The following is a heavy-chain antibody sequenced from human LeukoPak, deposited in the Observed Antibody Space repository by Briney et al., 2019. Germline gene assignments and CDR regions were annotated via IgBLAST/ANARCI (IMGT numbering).Heavy chain of an antibody. V-gene: IGHV3-30-3*01. Sequence: GRSLRLSCAASGFTFSSYAMHWVRQAPGKGLEWVAVISYDGSNKYYADSVKGRFTISRDNSKNTLYLQMNSRRAEDTAVYYCARDLPTVTTYLPFDPWGQGTLVTVSS. CDR2: ISYDGSNK. J-gene: IGHJ5*02. CDR1: GFTFSSYA. CDR3: ARDLPTVTTYLPFDP. D-gene: IGHD4-17*01.